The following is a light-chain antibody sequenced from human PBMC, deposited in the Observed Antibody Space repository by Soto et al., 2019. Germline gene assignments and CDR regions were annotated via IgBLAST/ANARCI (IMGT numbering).Light chain of an antibody. J-gene: IGKJ4*01. V-gene: IGKV1-17*01. Sequence: EIQMTQSPSSLSASVGDRVTITCRASQGIRNDLGWYQQKPGKAPKRLIYAASSLQSGVPSRFSGSGCGTGFSLTIISLQHQDFASYYCLQHNSYPRTFGGGTKVEIK. CDR3: LQHNSYPRT. CDR2: AAS. CDR1: QGIRND.